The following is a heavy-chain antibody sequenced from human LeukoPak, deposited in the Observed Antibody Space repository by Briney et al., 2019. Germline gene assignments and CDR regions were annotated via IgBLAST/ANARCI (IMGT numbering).Heavy chain of an antibody. CDR3: AKGLHGGVGYGVDV. D-gene: IGHD3-16*01. V-gene: IGHV3-23*01. CDR1: GFTFSNYA. Sequence: PGGSLRLSCTASGFTFSNYAMTWVRQAPGKGLEWVSSISGTGGRTYSVDSVKGRFTISRDNSKNTLYLQMKNLRVEHTAVYYCAKGLHGGVGYGVDVWGQGTTVSVSS. J-gene: IGHJ6*02. CDR2: ISGTGGRT.